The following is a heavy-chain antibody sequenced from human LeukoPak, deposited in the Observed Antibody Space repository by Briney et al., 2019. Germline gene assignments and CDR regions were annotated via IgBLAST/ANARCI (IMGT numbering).Heavy chain of an antibody. CDR3: ATAPTEDGDGSSPGY. V-gene: IGHV3-11*04. CDR1: RFTFRDHF. D-gene: IGHD4-17*01. J-gene: IGHJ4*02. CDR2: ISSSGSDT. Sequence: GGSLRLSCAASRFTFRDHFMSWIRQPPGKGLEYVSCISSSGSDTYYSDSVKGRFTVSRDNAKNSLFLQMNSLRAEDTAVYYCATAPTEDGDGSSPGYWGQGTLVTVSS.